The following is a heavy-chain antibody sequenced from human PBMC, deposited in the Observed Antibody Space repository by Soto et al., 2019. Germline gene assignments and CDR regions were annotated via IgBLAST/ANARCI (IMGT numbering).Heavy chain of an antibody. CDR2: IIPIFGTA. CDR3: ARNGDYFNYFDS. D-gene: IGHD4-17*01. V-gene: IGHV1-69*06. CDR1: GGTFSSYA. Sequence: SLEVSCKSSGGTFSSYAISWVRKTPGQGLEWMGGIIPIFGTANYAQKFQGRVTITADKSTSTAYMELSSLRSEDTAVYYCARNGDYFNYFDSWGQGALVTVSA. J-gene: IGHJ4*02.